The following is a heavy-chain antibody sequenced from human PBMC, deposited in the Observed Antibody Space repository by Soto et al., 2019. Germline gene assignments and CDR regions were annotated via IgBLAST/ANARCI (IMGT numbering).Heavy chain of an antibody. J-gene: IGHJ4*02. Sequence: EVQLLESGGGLVQPGESLRLSCAASGFTFSSYAMSWVRQAPGKGLEWVSVISGSDDSTYYADSVKGRFTISRDNSNNTLYLQMNSMRAADTAVYYCATRSSSSTFDYWGQGTLVTVSS. CDR2: ISGSDDST. CDR3: ATRSSSSTFDY. V-gene: IGHV3-23*01. D-gene: IGHD6-6*01. CDR1: GFTFSSYA.